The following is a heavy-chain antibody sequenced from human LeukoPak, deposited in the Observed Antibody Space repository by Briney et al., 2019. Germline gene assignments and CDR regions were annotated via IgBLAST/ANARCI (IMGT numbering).Heavy chain of an antibody. CDR2: ISYDGSNK. J-gene: IGHJ4*02. V-gene: IGHV3-30*04. D-gene: IGHD1-26*01. Sequence: GGSLRLSCAASGFTFSSYAMHWVRQAPGNGLEWVAIISYDGSNKYYAASVKGRFTISRDNSKNTLYLQMNSLRAENTAVYYCARGVNIVGSLEGYYFDYWGQGSLVTVSS. CDR1: GFTFSSYA. CDR3: ARGVNIVGSLEGYYFDY.